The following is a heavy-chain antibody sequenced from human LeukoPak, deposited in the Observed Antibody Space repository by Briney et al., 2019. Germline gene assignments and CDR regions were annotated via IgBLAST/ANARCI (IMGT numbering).Heavy chain of an antibody. D-gene: IGHD4-17*01. CDR2: ISSSSTYT. CDR1: GFTFSDYY. Sequence: GGSLRLSCAASGFTFSDYYMGWIRQAPGKGLEWVSHISSSSTYTNYADSVKGRFTISRDNAKNSLYLQMNSLRVEDTAVYYCARDGDGDYPIDYWGQGTLVTVSS. V-gene: IGHV3-11*06. J-gene: IGHJ4*02. CDR3: ARDGDGDYPIDY.